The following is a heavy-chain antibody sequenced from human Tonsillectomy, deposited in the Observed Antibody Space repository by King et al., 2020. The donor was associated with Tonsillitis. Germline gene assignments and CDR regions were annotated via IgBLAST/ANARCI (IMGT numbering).Heavy chain of an antibody. CDR3: AKDRDFWSPHGMDV. D-gene: IGHD3-3*01. CDR2: LSGSGGST. CDR1: GFTFSSYA. J-gene: IGHJ6*02. V-gene: IGHV3-23*04. Sequence: VQLVESGGGLIQPGGSLRLSCAASGFTFSSYAMNWVRQASGKGLEWVSGLSGSGGSTYYADSVEGRFAISRDNSKNTLYLQMNSLRAEDTAVYYCAKDRDFWSPHGMDVWGQGTTATVSS.